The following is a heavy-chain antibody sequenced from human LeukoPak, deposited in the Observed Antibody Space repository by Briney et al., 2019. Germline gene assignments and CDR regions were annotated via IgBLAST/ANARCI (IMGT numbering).Heavy chain of an antibody. V-gene: IGHV3-20*04. J-gene: IGHJ6*03. CDR1: GFTFDDYG. CDR2: INWSGGST. D-gene: IGHD3-22*01. CDR3: ARYYDSSGYYYYYYYMDV. Sequence: GGSLRLSCAASGFTFDDYGMSWVRQSPGKGLEWVSGINWSGGSTGYADSVKGRFTISRDNAKNSLYLQMNSLRAENTALYYCARYYDSSGYYYYYYYMDVWGKGTTVTVSS.